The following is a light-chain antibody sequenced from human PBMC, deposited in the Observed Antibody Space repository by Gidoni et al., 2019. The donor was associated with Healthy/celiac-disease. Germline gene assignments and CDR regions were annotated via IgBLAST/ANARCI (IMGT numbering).Light chain of an antibody. J-gene: IGLJ1*01. CDR3: CSYAGSLYV. CDR1: SSDVGGYNY. Sequence: HSALTQPRSVSGPPGQSVTISCTGTSSDVGGYNYVSWYQQHPGKAPKRMIYDVSKRPSGVPDRFSGSKSGNTASLTISGLQAEDEADYYCCSYAGSLYVFGTGTKVTVL. CDR2: DVS. V-gene: IGLV2-11*01.